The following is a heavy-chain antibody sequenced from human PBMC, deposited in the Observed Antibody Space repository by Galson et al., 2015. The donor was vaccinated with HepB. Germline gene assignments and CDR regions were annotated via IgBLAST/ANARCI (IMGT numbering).Heavy chain of an antibody. Sequence: SVKVSCKAFGYTFSGFYMHWVRQAPGQGLEWMGWINPNSGVANYPRKFQGRVTMTSDTSISTAYLDLSGLTSDDTAVYYCARLTPSGSTGYYVWGQGTLVTVSS. V-gene: IGHV1-2*02. CDR1: GYTFSGFY. D-gene: IGHD3-9*01. J-gene: IGHJ4*02. CDR2: INPNSGVA. CDR3: ARLTPSGSTGYYV.